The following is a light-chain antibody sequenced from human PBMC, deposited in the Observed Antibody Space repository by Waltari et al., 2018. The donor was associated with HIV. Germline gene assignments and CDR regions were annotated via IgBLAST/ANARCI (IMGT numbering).Light chain of an antibody. CDR3: SGWDSSLSEWV. CDR1: DKNVGHEG. CDR2: RGG. V-gene: IGLV10-54*01. Sequence: AGLPQPSSVSKALGQNVTPTCTGHDKNVGHEGAGWLLRNQSHPPEVLSYRGGARPAGISQKYYASRSGNTASLTITGLHVDDEAVYYCSGWDSSLSEWVFGGGTKLTVL. J-gene: IGLJ3*02.